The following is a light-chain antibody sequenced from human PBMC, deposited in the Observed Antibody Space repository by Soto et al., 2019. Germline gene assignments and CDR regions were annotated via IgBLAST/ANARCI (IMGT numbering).Light chain of an antibody. J-gene: IGKJ1*01. CDR3: PQYCSSSWT. CDR1: QSVSSSY. V-gene: IGKV3-20*01. CDR2: GTS. Sequence: EIVLTQSPGTLSLSPGERATLSCRASQSVSSSYLAWYQQKPGQAPRLLIYGTSSRATAIPDRFSGRGSGTEFTFPLRRIEPEDFGVYLWPQYCSSSWTFGQGTKVEIK.